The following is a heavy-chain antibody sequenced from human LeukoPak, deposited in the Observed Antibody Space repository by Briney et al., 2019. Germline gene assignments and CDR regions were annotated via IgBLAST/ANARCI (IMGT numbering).Heavy chain of an antibody. CDR3: ARSGQLVPEYFQH. D-gene: IGHD6-13*01. V-gene: IGHV3-7*01. CDR2: IKQDGSGK. J-gene: IGHJ1*01. CDR1: GFTFSSYW. Sequence: GGSLRLSCAASGFTFSSYWMSWVRQAPGKGLEWVANIKQDGSGKYYVDSVKGRFTISRDNAKNSLYLQMNSLRAEDTAVYYCARSGQLVPEYFQHWGQGTLVTVSS.